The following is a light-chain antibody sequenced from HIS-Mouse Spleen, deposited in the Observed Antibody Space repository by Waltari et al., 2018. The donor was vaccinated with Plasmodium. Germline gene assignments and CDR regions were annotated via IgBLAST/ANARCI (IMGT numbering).Light chain of an antibody. CDR3: QQYDNLLT. V-gene: IGKV1-33*01. J-gene: IGKJ4*01. Sequence: DIQMTQSPSSLSASVGARVTITCQASPDISNYLNWYQQKPGKAPKLLIYDASNLETGVPSRFSGSGSGTDFTFTISSLQPEDIATYYCQQYDNLLTFGGGTKVEIK. CDR2: DAS. CDR1: PDISNY.